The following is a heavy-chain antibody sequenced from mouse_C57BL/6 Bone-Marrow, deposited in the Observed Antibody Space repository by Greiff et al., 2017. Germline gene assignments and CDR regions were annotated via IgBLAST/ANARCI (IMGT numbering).Heavy chain of an antibody. D-gene: IGHD2-4*01. Sequence: QVQLQQPGAELVKPGASVKMSCKASGYTFTSYWITWVKQRPGQGLEWIGDIYPGSGSTNYNEKFKSKATLTVDTSSSTAYMQLSSLTSEDSAVYYCARGGLDDYLFAYWGQGTLVTVSA. V-gene: IGHV1-55*01. CDR3: ARGGLDDYLFAY. CDR2: IYPGSGST. CDR1: GYTFTSYW. J-gene: IGHJ3*01.